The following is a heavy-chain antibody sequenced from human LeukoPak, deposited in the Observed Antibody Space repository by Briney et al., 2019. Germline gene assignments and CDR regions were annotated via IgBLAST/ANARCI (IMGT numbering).Heavy chain of an antibody. CDR2: IWNDGSHE. J-gene: IGHJ4*02. CDR3: AKDATEYGDSQFDC. Sequence: PGRSLRLSCAASGFTFSSYEMGWVRQAPGKGLEWVAVIWNDGSHEYYADSEKGRFTISRDNSRDTVYLQMNSLRDEDTAVYYCAKDATEYGDSQFDCCVRVPLVTVSS. CDR1: GFTFSSYE. V-gene: IGHV3-33*06. D-gene: IGHD4-17*01.